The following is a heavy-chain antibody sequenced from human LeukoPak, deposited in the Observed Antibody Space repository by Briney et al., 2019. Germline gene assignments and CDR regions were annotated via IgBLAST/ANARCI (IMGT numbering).Heavy chain of an antibody. CDR3: ARGPCTSANCYWSLDY. CDR1: GGSINDYW. Sequence: SETLSLTCSVSGGSINDYWWSWIRQPPGKGLEYIGFVYYSASTNYNPSLKSRVTMSLDTSKNQFSLNLNSVTAADTAVYYCARGPCTSANCYWSLDYWGQGTLVTVSS. V-gene: IGHV4-59*01. J-gene: IGHJ4*02. CDR2: VYYSAST. D-gene: IGHD2-2*01.